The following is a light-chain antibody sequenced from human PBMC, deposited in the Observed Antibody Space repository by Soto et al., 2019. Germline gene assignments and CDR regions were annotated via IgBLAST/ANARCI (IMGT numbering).Light chain of an antibody. CDR3: QQYAEYST. V-gene: IGKV1-5*01. CDR1: GRVGSS. J-gene: IGKJ2*01. CDR2: GAS. Sequence: DIPLTQSPSSLSASVGDRVTMTCRASGRVGSSLAWYQQKAGEAPKLLFHGASTAAPDVPLRFSATGSGTEFTLDIDSLQAGDFGTFYCQQYAEYSTFGRGTRLEI.